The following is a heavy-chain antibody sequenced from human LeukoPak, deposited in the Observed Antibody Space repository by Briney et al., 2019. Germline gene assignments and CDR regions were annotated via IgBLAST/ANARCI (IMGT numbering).Heavy chain of an antibody. CDR3: ARGGSSVEWSFYYYYYMDV. Sequence: PSETLSLTCAVYGGSFSGYYWSWIRQPPGKGLEWIGEINHSGSTNYNPSLKSRVTISVDTSKNQFSLKLSSVTAADTAVYYCARGGSSVEWSFYYYYYMDVWGKGTTVTVSS. J-gene: IGHJ6*03. V-gene: IGHV4-34*01. CDR1: GGSFSGYY. D-gene: IGHD3-3*01. CDR2: INHSGST.